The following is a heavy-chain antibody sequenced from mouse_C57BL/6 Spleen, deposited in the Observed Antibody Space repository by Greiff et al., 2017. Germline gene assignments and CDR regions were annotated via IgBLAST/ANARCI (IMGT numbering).Heavy chain of an antibody. V-gene: IGHV5-12*01. J-gene: IGHJ4*01. Sequence: EVMLVESGGGLVQPGGSLKLSCAASGFTFSDYYMYWVRQTPEKRLEWVAYISNGGGSTYYPDTVKGRFTISRDNAKNTLYLQMSRLKSEDTAMYYCARTSLLWLRRNYYAMDYWGQGTSVTVSS. CDR1: GFTFSDYY. D-gene: IGHD2-9*01. CDR2: ISNGGGST. CDR3: ARTSLLWLRRNYYAMDY.